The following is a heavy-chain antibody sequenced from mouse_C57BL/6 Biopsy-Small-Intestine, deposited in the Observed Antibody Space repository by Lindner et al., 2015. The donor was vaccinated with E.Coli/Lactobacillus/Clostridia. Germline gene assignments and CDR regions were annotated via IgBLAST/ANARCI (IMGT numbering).Heavy chain of an antibody. CDR3: ARLYYSNYRGMDY. Sequence: VQLQESGPELVKPGASVKISCKASGYSFTSYYIHWVKQRPGQGLEWIGWIYPGSGNTKYNEKFKGKATLTADTSSSTAYMQLSSLTSEDSAVYYCARLYYSNYRGMDYWGQGTSVTVSS. V-gene: IGHV1-66*01. CDR1: GYSFTSYY. J-gene: IGHJ4*01. D-gene: IGHD2-5*01. CDR2: IYPGSGNT.